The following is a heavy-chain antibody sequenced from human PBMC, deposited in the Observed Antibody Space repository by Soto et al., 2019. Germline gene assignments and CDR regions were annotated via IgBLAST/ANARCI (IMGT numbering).Heavy chain of an antibody. J-gene: IGHJ4*02. CDR1: GFTFSSYA. Sequence: QVQLVESGGGVVQPGRSLRLSCAASGFTFSSYAMHWVRQAPGKGLEWVAVISYDGSNKYYADSVKGRFTISRDNSKNTLYLQMNSLRAEDTAVYYCARGAYYYDSSGPATPDYWGQGTLVTVSS. D-gene: IGHD3-22*01. CDR3: ARGAYYYDSSGPATPDY. V-gene: IGHV3-30-3*01. CDR2: ISYDGSNK.